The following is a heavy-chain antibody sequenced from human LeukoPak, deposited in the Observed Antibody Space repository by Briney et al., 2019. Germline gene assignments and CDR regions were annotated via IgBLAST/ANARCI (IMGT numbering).Heavy chain of an antibody. Sequence: SETLSLTCTVSGGSISSYYWSWIRRPPGKGLEWIGYIYYSGSTNYNPSLKSRVTISVDTSKNQFSLKLSSVTAADTAVYYCARGRGYSYIIDYWGQGTLVTVSS. D-gene: IGHD5-18*01. V-gene: IGHV4-59*01. CDR1: GGSISSYY. CDR3: ARGRGYSYIIDY. CDR2: IYYSGST. J-gene: IGHJ4*02.